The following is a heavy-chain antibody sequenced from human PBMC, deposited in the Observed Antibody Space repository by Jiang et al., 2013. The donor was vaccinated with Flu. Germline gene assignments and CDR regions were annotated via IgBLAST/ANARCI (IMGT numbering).Heavy chain of an antibody. V-gene: IGHV5-51*01. D-gene: IGHD3-22*01. Sequence: WVRQMPGKGLEWMGIIYPGDSDTRYSPSFQGQVTISADKSISTAYLQWSSLKASDTAMYYCARGGLYDSTPFGYFQHWGQGTLVTVSS. CDR2: IYPGDSDT. CDR3: ARGGLYDSTPFGYFQH. J-gene: IGHJ1*01.